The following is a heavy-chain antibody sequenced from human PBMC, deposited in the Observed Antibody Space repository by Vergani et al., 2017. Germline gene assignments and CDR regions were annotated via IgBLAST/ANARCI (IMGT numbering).Heavy chain of an antibody. J-gene: IGHJ6*02. D-gene: IGHD5-12*01. CDR3: AKANPRNSGYDYLYYYHAMDV. CDR2: IREKANGFET. CDR1: GFTFSDSA. V-gene: IGHV3-73*02. Sequence: LVESGGGLVQPGGSLKLSCAASGFTFSDSALHWVRLASGKGLEWVGRIREKANGFETQYAASVQGRFTISRDDSNNTAYLQMNSLSAGDTAVYYCAKANPRNSGYDYLYYYHAMDVWGQGTTVPVSS.